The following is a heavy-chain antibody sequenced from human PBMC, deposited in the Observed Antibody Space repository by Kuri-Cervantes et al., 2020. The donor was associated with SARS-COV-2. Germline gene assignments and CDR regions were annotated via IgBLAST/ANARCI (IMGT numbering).Heavy chain of an antibody. J-gene: IGHJ4*02. CDR3: ARVPTFHSYSSSPPFDY. Sequence: SVKVSCKASGGTFSSYAISWVRQAPGQGLEWMGGIIPIFGTANYAQKFQGRVTITTDESTSTAYMELSSLRSEDTAVYYCARVPTFHSYSSSPPFDYWGQGTLVTVSS. V-gene: IGHV1-69*05. CDR2: IIPIFGTA. CDR1: GGTFSSYA. D-gene: IGHD6-13*01.